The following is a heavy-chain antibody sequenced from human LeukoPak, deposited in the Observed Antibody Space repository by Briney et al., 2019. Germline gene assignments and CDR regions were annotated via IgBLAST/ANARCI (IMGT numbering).Heavy chain of an antibody. J-gene: IGHJ6*03. D-gene: IGHD5-18*01. CDR3: ARDLAPGRYSYGYMDV. CDR1: GFTFDEYA. V-gene: IGHV3-9*01. Sequence: PGRSLRLSCVASGFTFDEYAMHWVRQAPGKGLEWVSGISWNSGSIVYADSVKGRFTISRDNSKNTLYLQMNSLRAEDTAVYYCARDLAPGRYSYGYMDVWGKGTTVTVSS. CDR2: ISWNSGSI.